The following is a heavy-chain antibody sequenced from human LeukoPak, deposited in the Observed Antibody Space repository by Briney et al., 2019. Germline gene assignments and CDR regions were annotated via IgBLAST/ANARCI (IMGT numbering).Heavy chain of an antibody. J-gene: IGHJ3*02. V-gene: IGHV3-30*02. CDR1: GFTFSSYG. D-gene: IGHD3-3*01. CDR3: AKGERITIFGVVQGLDAFDI. CDR2: IRYDGSNK. Sequence: PGGSLLLSCAASGFTFSSYGMHWVRQAPGKGLEWVAFIRYDGSNKYYADSVKGRFTISRDNSKNTLYLQMNSLRAEDTTVYYCAKGERITIFGVVQGLDAFDIWGQGTMVTVSS.